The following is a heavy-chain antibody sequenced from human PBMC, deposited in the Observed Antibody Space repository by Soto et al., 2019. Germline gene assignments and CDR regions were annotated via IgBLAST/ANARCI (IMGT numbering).Heavy chain of an antibody. V-gene: IGHV3-21*01. CDR1: GFTFRSFT. CDR3: TRDASRDSSARGWFDP. D-gene: IGHD6-13*01. Sequence: GGSLRLSCAASGFTFRSFTMNWVRQAPGKGLEWVSTISSDSAYIYYTDALRGRFTISRDNAKNSLHLQMNSLRAEDTAVYYCTRDASRDSSARGWFDPWGPGTLVTVSS. CDR2: ISSDSAYI. J-gene: IGHJ5*02.